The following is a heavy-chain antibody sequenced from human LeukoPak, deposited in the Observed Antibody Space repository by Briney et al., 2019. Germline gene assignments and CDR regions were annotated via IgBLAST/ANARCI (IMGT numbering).Heavy chain of an antibody. CDR2: MNPNSGNT. J-gene: IGHJ4*02. Sequence: EASVKVSCKASGYTFTSYDINWVRQATGQGLEWMGWMNPNSGNTGYAQKFQGRVTITRNTSISTAYMELSSLRSEDTAVCYCARVTPLYSSGLFDYWGQGTLVTVSS. D-gene: IGHD6-19*01. CDR1: GYTFTSYD. V-gene: IGHV1-8*03. CDR3: ARVTPLYSSGLFDY.